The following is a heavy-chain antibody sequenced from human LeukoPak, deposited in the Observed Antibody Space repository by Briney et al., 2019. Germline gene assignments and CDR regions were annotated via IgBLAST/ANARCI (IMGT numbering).Heavy chain of an antibody. D-gene: IGHD3-3*01. CDR1: EFTFSSYN. V-gene: IGHV3-21*01. CDR2: ISSSSAYI. Sequence: GSLGLSCAASEFTFSSYNMNWVRQAPGKGLEWVSSISSSSAYIYYADSVKGRFTISRDNAKNSLYLQMNSLRAEDTAVYYCAREMFWSGYFSNLHFDYWGQGALVTVSS. CDR3: AREMFWSGYFSNLHFDY. J-gene: IGHJ4*02.